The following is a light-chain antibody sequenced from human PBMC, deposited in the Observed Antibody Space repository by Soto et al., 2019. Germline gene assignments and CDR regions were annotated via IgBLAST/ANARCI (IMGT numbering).Light chain of an antibody. V-gene: IGKV3-15*01. Sequence: IVMPQSPATLSVSPGERATLSCRVSQSISSKLAWYQHKPGQAPRLLIYGASTRATGIPVRFSGSGSGTEFTLTITSLQSEDFAVYYCQEYNNWRPITFGGGTKVDI. CDR1: QSISSK. CDR3: QEYNNWRPIT. CDR2: GAS. J-gene: IGKJ4*01.